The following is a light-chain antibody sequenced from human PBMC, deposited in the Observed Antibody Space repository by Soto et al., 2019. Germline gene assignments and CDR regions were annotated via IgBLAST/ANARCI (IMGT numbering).Light chain of an antibody. CDR1: QSVSSSY. CDR2: GAS. CDR3: QQYGSSPPYT. V-gene: IGKV3-20*01. Sequence: EIVLTQSPGTLSLSPGERATLSCRASQSVSSSYLAWYQQKPGKAPRLLIYGASSRATGIQDRFSGSGSGTDFTLTISRLEPEDFAVYYCQQYGSSPPYTFGPGTKVDIK. J-gene: IGKJ3*01.